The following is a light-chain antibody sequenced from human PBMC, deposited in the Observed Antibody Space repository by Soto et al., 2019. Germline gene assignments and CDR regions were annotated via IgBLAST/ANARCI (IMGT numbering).Light chain of an antibody. CDR2: EVS. CDR3: CSYAGSNYV. Sequence: QSVLTQPASVSGSPGQSITISCTGTSSDVGNYNLVSWYQHHPGKAPKLMLYEVSKRPSGVSNRFSGSKSGDTASLTISGLQVEDEADYYSCSYAGSNYVFATGTNVKVL. J-gene: IGLJ1*01. CDR1: SSDVGNYNL. V-gene: IGLV2-23*02.